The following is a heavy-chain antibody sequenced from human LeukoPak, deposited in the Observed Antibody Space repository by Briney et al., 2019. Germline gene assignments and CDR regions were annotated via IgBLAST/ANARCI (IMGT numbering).Heavy chain of an antibody. V-gene: IGHV4-59*08. D-gene: IGHD3-22*01. CDR3: ARLSPYDSGGYYSQFDC. J-gene: IGHJ4*02. CDR1: GGSISSYY. CDR2: IYYSGSP. Sequence: SETLSLTCTVSGGSISSYYWSWIRQPPGKELEWIGYIYYSGSPNYNPSLKSRVTISVDTSKNQFSLKLSSVTAADTAVYYCARLSPYDSGGYYSQFDCWGQGTLVTVSS.